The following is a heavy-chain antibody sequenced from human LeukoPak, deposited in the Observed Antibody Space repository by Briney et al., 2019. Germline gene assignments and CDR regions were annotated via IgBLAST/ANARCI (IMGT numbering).Heavy chain of an antibody. CDR2: ISYDGSNK. V-gene: IGHV3-30*04. Sequence: GGSLRLSCAASGFSFSSYAMHWVRQAPGKGLEWVSVISYDGSNKYYVDSVKGRFTTSRDNSKNTLYLQMNSLRPEDTAMYYCARSHSYGGSSSPDFWGQGTLVTVSS. J-gene: IGHJ4*02. CDR1: GFSFSSYA. CDR3: ARSHSYGGSSSPDF. D-gene: IGHD4-23*01.